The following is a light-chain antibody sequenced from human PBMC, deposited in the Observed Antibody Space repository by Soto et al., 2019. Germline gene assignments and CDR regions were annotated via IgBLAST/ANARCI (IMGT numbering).Light chain of an antibody. Sequence: VMTQSPDTLSVSPGERVTLSCRASRTVSNRLAWYQHKPGQAPRLLISGASTGATGTPPRFRGSGSGTEFTLTVDTLQSEDIAIYYCQQYYHWPVTFGGGTKVDIK. CDR2: GAS. CDR1: RTVSNR. CDR3: QQYYHWPVT. J-gene: IGKJ4*01. V-gene: IGKV3-15*01.